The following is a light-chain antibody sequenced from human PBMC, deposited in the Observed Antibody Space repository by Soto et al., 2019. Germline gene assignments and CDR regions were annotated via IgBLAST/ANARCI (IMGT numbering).Light chain of an antibody. V-gene: IGKV3-20*01. Sequence: EIVLTQSPGTLSLSPGERATLSCRASQSVSSSYLAWYQQKPGQAPRLLIYGASSRATGIPDRFSGSGSGTDFTLTISRLEPEYFAVYYCQQYGSSPRTFGQGTNGEIK. CDR2: GAS. CDR3: QQYGSSPRT. CDR1: QSVSSSY. J-gene: IGKJ1*01.